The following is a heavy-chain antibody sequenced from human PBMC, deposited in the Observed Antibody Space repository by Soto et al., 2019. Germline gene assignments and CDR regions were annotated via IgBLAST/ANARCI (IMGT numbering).Heavy chain of an antibody. CDR2: ISGGSSRI. V-gene: IGHV3-48*02. CDR3: ARVIYGGWSTIKDYYYYAMDV. D-gene: IGHD5-12*01. J-gene: IGHJ6*02. CDR1: GFSFSTYD. Sequence: EVQLVGSGGGLVQPGGSLRLSCAASGFSFSTYDMNWVRQGPGKGLEWVSYISGGSSRIFYADSVNGRFTISRDNAKNSLYLQMNSLRDEDTGVYYCARVIYGGWSTIKDYYYYAMDVWGQGTTVTVSS.